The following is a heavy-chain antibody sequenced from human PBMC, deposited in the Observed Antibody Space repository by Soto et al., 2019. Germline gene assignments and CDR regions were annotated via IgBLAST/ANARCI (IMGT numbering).Heavy chain of an antibody. Sequence: QVRLQESGPGLVTPSQTLSLTCTVSGGSIRSGGYYWSWIRQHPGKGLEWIGYISYSGATYYNPSFESRVTISADTSKNQFSVKLTSVTAADTSVYYCARRIPIAGLFDCWGQGTLVTVSS. D-gene: IGHD6-13*01. CDR3: ARRIPIAGLFDC. CDR2: ISYSGAT. J-gene: IGHJ4*02. CDR1: GGSIRSGGYY. V-gene: IGHV4-31*03.